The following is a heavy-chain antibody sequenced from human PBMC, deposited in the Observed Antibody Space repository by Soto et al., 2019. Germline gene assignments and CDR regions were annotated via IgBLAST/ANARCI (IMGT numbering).Heavy chain of an antibody. CDR1: GGSVNGYY. J-gene: IGHJ5*02. CDR3: ATRITVFGLLIPPFDP. Sequence: SETLSLTCAVYGGSVNGYYWNWIRQPPGKGLEWIGEINHTGGTHYNPSLKSRVTMSVDTSKNQFSLRLSCVTAADTAIYYCATRITVFGLLIPPFDPWGQGTQVTVSS. D-gene: IGHD3-3*01. CDR2: INHTGGT. V-gene: IGHV4-34*01.